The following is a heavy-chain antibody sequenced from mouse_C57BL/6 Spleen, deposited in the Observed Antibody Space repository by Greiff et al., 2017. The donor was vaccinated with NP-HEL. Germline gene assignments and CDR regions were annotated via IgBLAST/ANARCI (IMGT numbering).Heavy chain of an antibody. J-gene: IGHJ3*01. Sequence: EVQVVESGGGLVKPGGSLKLSCAASGFTFSDYGMHWVRQAPEKGLEWVAYISSGSSTIYYADTVKGRFTISRDNAKNTLFLQMTSLRSEDTAMYYCARPFIDYGFAYWGQGTLVTVSA. D-gene: IGHD2-4*01. V-gene: IGHV5-17*01. CDR1: GFTFSDYG. CDR2: ISSGSSTI. CDR3: ARPFIDYGFAY.